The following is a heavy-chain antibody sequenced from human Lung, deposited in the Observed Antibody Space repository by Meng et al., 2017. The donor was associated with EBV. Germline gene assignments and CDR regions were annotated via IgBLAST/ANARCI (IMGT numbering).Heavy chain of an antibody. D-gene: IGHD3-22*01. CDR1: GGSISSSSHY. V-gene: IGHV4-39*07. Sequence: QVQLQESGPGLVKPSETLSLTCTGSGGSISSSSHYWDWIRQSPGKGLQWIGSIHYSGRTSYNPSLKSRVTISVDTSKNQFSLKLSSVVAADTAVYYCAREVPMIVMNWLDPWGQGTLVTVSS. J-gene: IGHJ5*02. CDR3: AREVPMIVMNWLDP. CDR2: IHYSGRT.